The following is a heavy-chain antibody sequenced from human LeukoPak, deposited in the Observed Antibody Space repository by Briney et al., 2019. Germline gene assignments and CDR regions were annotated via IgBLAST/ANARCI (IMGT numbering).Heavy chain of an antibody. CDR1: GGTFSSYA. CDR2: IIPILGIA. Sequence: ASVKVSCKASGGTFSSYAISWVRQAPGQGLEWMGRIIPILGIANYAQKFQGRVTIITDASTSTVYMELSSLRSEDTAVYYCVRWAGLCTTNNCYNPFDYWGQGTLVTVSS. J-gene: IGHJ4*02. V-gene: IGHV1-69*04. D-gene: IGHD2-2*02. CDR3: VRWAGLCTTNNCYNPFDY.